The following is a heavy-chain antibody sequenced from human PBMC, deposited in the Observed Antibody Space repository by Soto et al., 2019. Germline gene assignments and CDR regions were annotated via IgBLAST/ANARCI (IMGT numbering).Heavy chain of an antibody. CDR1: GGSFSGYY. V-gene: IGHV4-34*01. CDR3: ARELELRREGEFWFDP. J-gene: IGHJ5*02. Sequence: SETLSLTCAVYGGSFSGYYWSWIRQPSGKGLEWIGEINHSGSTNYNPSLKSRVTISVDTSKNQFSLKLSSVTAADTAVYYCARELELRREGEFWFDPWGQGTLVTVSS. CDR2: INHSGST. D-gene: IGHD1-7*01.